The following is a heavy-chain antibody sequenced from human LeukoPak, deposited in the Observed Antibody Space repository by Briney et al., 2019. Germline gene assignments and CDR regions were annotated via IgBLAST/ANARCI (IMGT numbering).Heavy chain of an antibody. CDR1: GGSISSYY. Sequence: SETLSLTCIVSGGSISSYYWTWIRQPPGKGLEWIGYIYHSGSTNYNPSLKSRVTISIDASKNQFSLKLSSVTAADTAVYYCARDGDAGSFDYWGQGTLVTVSS. V-gene: IGHV4-59*12. CDR3: ARDGDAGSFDY. D-gene: IGHD7-27*01. J-gene: IGHJ4*02. CDR2: IYHSGST.